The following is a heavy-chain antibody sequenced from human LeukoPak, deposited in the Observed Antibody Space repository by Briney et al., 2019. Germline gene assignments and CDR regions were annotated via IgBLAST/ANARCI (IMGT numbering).Heavy chain of an antibody. CDR1: GGSISTYY. D-gene: IGHD6-13*01. V-gene: IGHV4-59*01. Sequence: NPSETLSLTCTVSGGSISTYYWSWIRQPPGKGLEWIGYVYYSGNTKYNPSLQSRITISLDTSKTQFSLKLTSVTAADTAVYYCARGSILGSSWYPYFDYWGQGILVTVSS. CDR2: VYYSGNT. J-gene: IGHJ4*02. CDR3: ARGSILGSSWYPYFDY.